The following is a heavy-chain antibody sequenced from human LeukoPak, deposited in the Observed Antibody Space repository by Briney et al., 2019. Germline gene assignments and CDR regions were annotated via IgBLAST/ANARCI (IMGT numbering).Heavy chain of an antibody. V-gene: IGHV3-74*01. J-gene: IGHJ4*02. Sequence: GGSLRLSRAASGFSFSSYWMHWVRQAPGKGLVWVSRINSDGSSTNYADSVKGRFTISRDNAKNTQYLQMNSLRAEDTAVYYCTRDRGDGYIYFDYWGQGTLVTVSS. CDR3: TRDRGDGYIYFDY. CDR1: GFSFSSYW. D-gene: IGHD5-24*01. CDR2: INSDGSST.